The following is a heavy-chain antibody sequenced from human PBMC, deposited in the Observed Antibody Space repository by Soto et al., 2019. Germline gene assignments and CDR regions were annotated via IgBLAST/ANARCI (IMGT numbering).Heavy chain of an antibody. D-gene: IGHD2-21*02. CDR2: ISYDGSNK. Sequence: QVQLVESGGGVVQPGRSLRLSCAASGFTFSSYGMHWVRQAPGKGLEWVAVISYDGSNKYYADSVKGRFTISRDNSKNTLYLQMNSLRAEDTAVYYCAKGSYCGGDCYDVNDAFDIWGQGTMVTVSS. J-gene: IGHJ3*02. CDR3: AKGSYCGGDCYDVNDAFDI. CDR1: GFTFSSYG. V-gene: IGHV3-30*18.